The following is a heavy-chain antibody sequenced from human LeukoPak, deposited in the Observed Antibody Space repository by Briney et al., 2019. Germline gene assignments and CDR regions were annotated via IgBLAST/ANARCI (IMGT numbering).Heavy chain of an antibody. V-gene: IGHV4-39*01. CDR3: ARRNAVAATGDY. D-gene: IGHD6-19*01. CDR2: IYYSGST. CDR1: GGSISSSSYY. Sequence: SETLSLTCTVSGGSISSSSYYWGWIRQPPGKGLEWIGSIYYSGSTYYNPSLKSRVTISVDTSKNQFSLKLSSVTAADTAVYYCARRNAVAATGDYWGQGTLVTVSS. J-gene: IGHJ4*02.